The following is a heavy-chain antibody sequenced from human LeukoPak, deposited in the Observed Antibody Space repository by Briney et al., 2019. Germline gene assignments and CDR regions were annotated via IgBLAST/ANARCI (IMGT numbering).Heavy chain of an antibody. D-gene: IGHD3-22*01. CDR3: ARFSRYDISGYDY. Sequence: SETLSLTCTVSGGSIRSYYWSWIRQPPGKGLEWIGYIYYSGSTNYNPSLKSRVTISVDTSKHQFSLKLSSVTAADTAVYYCARFSRYDISGYDYWGQGTLVTVSS. CDR1: GGSIRSYY. J-gene: IGHJ4*02. V-gene: IGHV4-59*01. CDR2: IYYSGST.